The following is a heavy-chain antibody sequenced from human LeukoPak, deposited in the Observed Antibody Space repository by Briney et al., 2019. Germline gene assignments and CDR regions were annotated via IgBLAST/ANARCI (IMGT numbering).Heavy chain of an antibody. CDR1: GFTFSSYG. CDR3: ASLERGTFGGVNPFDY. V-gene: IGHV3-30*02. D-gene: IGHD3-16*01. Sequence: GGSLRLSCAASGFTFSSYGMHWVRQAPGKGLEWVAFIRYDGSNKYYADSVKGRFTISRDNSKNTLYLQMNSLRAEDTAVYYCASLERGTFGGVNPFDYWGQGTLVTVSS. J-gene: IGHJ4*02. CDR2: IRYDGSNK.